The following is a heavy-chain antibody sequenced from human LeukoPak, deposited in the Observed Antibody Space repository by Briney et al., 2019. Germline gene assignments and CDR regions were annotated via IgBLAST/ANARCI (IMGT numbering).Heavy chain of an antibody. V-gene: IGHV3-30*18. CDR2: ISSDGRKI. CDR3: AKDKGTRYFDY. CDR1: GITFTIAG. J-gene: IGHJ4*02. D-gene: IGHD1-7*01. Sequence: GTSLRLSCAVSGITFTIAGMHWVRQVPGKGLEWVAVISSDGRKIYYGDSVEGRFIISRDTSRNILFLQMNGLRADDTAIYYCAKDKGTRYFDYWGQGTLVTISS.